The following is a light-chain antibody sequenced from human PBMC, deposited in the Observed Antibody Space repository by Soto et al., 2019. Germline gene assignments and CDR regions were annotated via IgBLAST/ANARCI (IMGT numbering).Light chain of an antibody. J-gene: IGKJ3*01. V-gene: IGKV1-27*01. CDR3: QKYNSAPPFT. Sequence: DIPMTQSPSSLSASVGDRVTITCRASQGISNYLAWYQQKPGKVPKLLIYAASTLQSGVPSRFSGSGSGTDFTLTLSSLQPEDVATYYCQKYNSAPPFTFGPGTKVDIK. CDR2: AAS. CDR1: QGISNY.